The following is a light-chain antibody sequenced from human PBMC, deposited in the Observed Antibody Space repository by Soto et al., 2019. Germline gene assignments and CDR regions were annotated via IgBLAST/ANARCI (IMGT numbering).Light chain of an antibody. CDR1: QSISTW. J-gene: IGKJ4*01. Sequence: DIQMTQSPSTLSASVGDRVTITCRASQSISTWLAWYQQKPGKAPKLLIYEESTLHSGVPSRFSGRKPGTQFTLTIDSLQPEDFATYYCPQVKTYPRTFGGGTMVDIK. V-gene: IGKV1-5*01. CDR2: EES. CDR3: PQVKTYPRT.